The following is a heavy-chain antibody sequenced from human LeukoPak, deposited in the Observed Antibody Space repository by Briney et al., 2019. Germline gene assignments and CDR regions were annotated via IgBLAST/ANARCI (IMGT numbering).Heavy chain of an antibody. Sequence: GGFLRLSCAASGFTFSSYAMHWVRQAPGKGLEWVAVISYDGSNKYYADSVKGRFTISRDNGKNSLYLQMNSLRVEDTAVYYCASLGCSSTSCDNYWGQGTLVTVSS. CDR2: ISYDGSNK. D-gene: IGHD2-2*02. J-gene: IGHJ4*02. CDR1: GFTFSSYA. CDR3: ASLGCSSTSCDNY. V-gene: IGHV3-30-3*01.